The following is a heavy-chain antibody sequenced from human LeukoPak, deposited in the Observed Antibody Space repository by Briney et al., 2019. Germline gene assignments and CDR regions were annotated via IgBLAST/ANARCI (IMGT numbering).Heavy chain of an antibody. CDR2: ISYDGSNK. CDR3: AELKGRINWFDP. CDR1: GFTFSSYA. V-gene: IGHV3-30-3*01. Sequence: PGGSLRLSCAASGFTFSSYAMPWVRQAPGKGLEWVAVISYDGSNKYYADSVKGRFIVSRDSSQKTLFLRMNRLRVEDTAIYYCAELKGRINWFDPWGQGTLVTVSS. J-gene: IGHJ5*02.